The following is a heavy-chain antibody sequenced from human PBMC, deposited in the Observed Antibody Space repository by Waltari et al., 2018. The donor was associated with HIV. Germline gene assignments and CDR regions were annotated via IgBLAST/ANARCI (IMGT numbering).Heavy chain of an antibody. Sequence: QVQPVQSGPEVTKPGSSVKVSCKASGDTFSSYSLGWVRQAPGQGLEWLGGIIPIFGTSIYAQNFQGRVTITADESTSTAYMELSSLRSEDTAVYYCSRMNEVAVAGTGFDAFDIWGQGTKVTVSS. CDR2: IIPIFGTS. V-gene: IGHV1-69*01. D-gene: IGHD6-19*01. J-gene: IGHJ3*02. CDR1: GDTFSSYS. CDR3: SRMNEVAVAGTGFDAFDI.